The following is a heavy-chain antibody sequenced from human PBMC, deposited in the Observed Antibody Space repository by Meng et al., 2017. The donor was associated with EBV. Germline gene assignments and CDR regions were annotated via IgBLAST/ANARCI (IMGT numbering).Heavy chain of an antibody. Sequence: VGRVESGGGLVKPGGSQRISCAGYGFIFKNAWSNWVRQAPGKGLEWVGRIKSQGEDEATDYAAPVRGRFTISRDDSKNTVYLQMNSLRIEDTAVYYCSTDQRGGRRDLDYWGQGTLVTVSS. CDR2: IKSQGEDEAT. J-gene: IGHJ4*02. CDR3: STDQRGGRRDLDY. D-gene: IGHD5-12*01. CDR1: GFIFKNAW. V-gene: IGHV3-15*07.